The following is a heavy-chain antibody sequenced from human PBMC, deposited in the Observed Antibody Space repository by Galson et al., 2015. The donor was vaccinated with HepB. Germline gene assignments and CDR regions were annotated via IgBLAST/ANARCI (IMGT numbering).Heavy chain of an antibody. CDR2: IDPSDSYT. CDR1: GYSFTSYW. Sequence: QSGAEVKKPGESPRISCKGSGYSFTSYWISWVRQMPGKGLEWMGRIDPSDSYTNYSPSFQGHVTISADESISTAYLQWSSLKASDTAMYYCARQYSGYDSDDYWGQGTLVTVSS. V-gene: IGHV5-10-1*01. CDR3: ARQYSGYDSDDY. J-gene: IGHJ4*02. D-gene: IGHD5-12*01.